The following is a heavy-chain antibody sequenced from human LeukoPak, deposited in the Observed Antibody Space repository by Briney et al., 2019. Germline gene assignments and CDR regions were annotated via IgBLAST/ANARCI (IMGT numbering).Heavy chain of an antibody. V-gene: IGHV4-34*01. CDR3: AILAGGVWHPVIAAAGTDDY. CDR2: INHSGSP. J-gene: IGHJ4*02. D-gene: IGHD6-13*01. CDR1: GGSFSGYY. Sequence: SETLSLTCAVYGGSFSGYYWSWIRQPAGKGLEWIGEINHSGSPNYNPSLKSRVTISVETSKNQFSLKLSSVTAADTAVYYCAILAGGVWHPVIAAAGTDDYWGQGTLVTVSS.